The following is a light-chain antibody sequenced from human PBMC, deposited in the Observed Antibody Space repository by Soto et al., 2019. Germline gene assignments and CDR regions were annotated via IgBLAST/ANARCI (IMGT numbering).Light chain of an antibody. CDR1: QSVLYSSNNKNY. Sequence: IVMTQSPDSLAVSLGERATIKCKSSQSVLYSSNNKNYLAWYQQKPGQPPKLLIDWASTRESGVPDRFSGPGSWTDFTLTISSLQADDVAVYYCQQYYSTPTFAQGTKLEIK. V-gene: IGKV4-1*01. CDR2: WAS. CDR3: QQYYSTPT. J-gene: IGKJ2*01.